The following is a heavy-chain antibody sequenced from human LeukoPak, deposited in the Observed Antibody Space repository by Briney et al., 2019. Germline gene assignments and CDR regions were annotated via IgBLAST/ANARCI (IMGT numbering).Heavy chain of an antibody. Sequence: PSETLSLTCTVSGGSISSGGYYWSWIRQPPGKGLEWIAYIYYTGNTNYNPSLKSRVTISVDTSKNQISLKLSSVTAADTAVYYCATAPHTYYFDYWGQGTLVTVSS. J-gene: IGHJ4*02. CDR3: ATAPHTYYFDY. V-gene: IGHV4-61*08. CDR1: GGSISSGGYY. CDR2: IYYTGNT.